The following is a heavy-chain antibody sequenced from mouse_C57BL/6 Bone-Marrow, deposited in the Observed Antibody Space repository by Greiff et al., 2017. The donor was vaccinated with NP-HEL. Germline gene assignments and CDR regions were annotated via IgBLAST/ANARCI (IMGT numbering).Heavy chain of an antibody. CDR2: INYDGSST. CDR3: GRVRPLYFDV. CDR1: GFTFSDYY. Sequence: EVMLVESEGGLVQPGSSMKLSCTASGFTFSDYYMAWVRQVPEKGLEWVANINYDGSSTYYLDSLKSRFIISRDNAKNILYLQMSSLKSEDTATYYWGRVRPLYFDVWGTGTTVTGSS. J-gene: IGHJ1*02. V-gene: IGHV5-16*01.